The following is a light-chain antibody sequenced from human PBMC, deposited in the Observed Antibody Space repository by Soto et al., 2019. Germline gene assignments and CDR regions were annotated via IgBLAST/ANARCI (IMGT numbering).Light chain of an antibody. CDR1: SSDVGGYNF. CDR2: DVS. V-gene: IGLV2-11*01. J-gene: IGLJ1*01. Sequence: QSALTQPRSVSGSPGQSVTISCTGTSSDVGGYNFVSWYQQYPGKAPKLIIYDVSKRPSGVPDRFSGSKSGNTASLTISGLQAEDEADYYCCSYAGSSTLVFGTGTKLTVL. CDR3: CSYAGSSTLV.